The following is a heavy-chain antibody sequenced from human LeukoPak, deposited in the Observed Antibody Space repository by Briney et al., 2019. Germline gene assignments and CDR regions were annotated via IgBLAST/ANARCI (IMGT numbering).Heavy chain of an antibody. J-gene: IGHJ6*03. CDR3: ATSSSWARPGYMDV. CDR1: GGSISSYY. D-gene: IGHD6-13*01. Sequence: SETLSLTCTVSGGSISSYYWSWIRQPPGKGLEWIGYIYYSGSTNYNSSLKSRVTISVDTSKNQFSLKLSSVTAADTAVYYCATSSSWARPGYMDVWGKGTTVTVSS. V-gene: IGHV4-59*01. CDR2: IYYSGST.